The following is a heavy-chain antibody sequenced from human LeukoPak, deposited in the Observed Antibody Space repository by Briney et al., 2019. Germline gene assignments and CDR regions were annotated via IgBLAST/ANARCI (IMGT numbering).Heavy chain of an antibody. V-gene: IGHV4-61*02. CDR3: ARGTGSFDP. CDR2: IHTSGST. CDR1: GGSISSGSYY. J-gene: IGHJ5*02. D-gene: IGHD2-8*02. Sequence: SETLSLTCTVSGGSISSGSYYWSWIRQPAGKGLEWIGCIHTSGSTEYNPSLKSRVTISVDTSKNQFSLKLSSVTAADTAVYYCARGTGSFDPWGQGTLVTVSS.